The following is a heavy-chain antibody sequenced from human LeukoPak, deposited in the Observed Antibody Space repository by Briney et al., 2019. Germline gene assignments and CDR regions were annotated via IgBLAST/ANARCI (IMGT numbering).Heavy chain of an antibody. J-gene: IGHJ5*02. D-gene: IGHD6-13*01. Sequence: PSETLSLTCTVSGGSISSYYWSWIRQPPGKGLEWIGYIYYSGSTNYNPSLKSRVTISVDTSKNQFSLKLSSVTAADTAVYYCARSGSWAKGWFDPWGQGTLVTVSS. CDR1: GGSISSYY. CDR3: ARSGSWAKGWFDP. V-gene: IGHV4-59*01. CDR2: IYYSGST.